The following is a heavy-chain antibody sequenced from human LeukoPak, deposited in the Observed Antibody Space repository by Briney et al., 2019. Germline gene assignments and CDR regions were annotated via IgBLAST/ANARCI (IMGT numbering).Heavy chain of an antibody. CDR2: IYYSGST. V-gene: IGHV4-39*07. D-gene: IGHD3-10*01. Sequence: PSETLSLTCTVSGGSISSSSYYWGWIRQPPGKGLEWIGSIYYSGSTYYNPSLKSRVTISVDTSKNQFSLKLSSVTAADTAVYYCANDRASGSFFRFDPWGQGTLVTVSS. CDR1: GGSISSSSYY. CDR3: ANDRASGSFFRFDP. J-gene: IGHJ5*02.